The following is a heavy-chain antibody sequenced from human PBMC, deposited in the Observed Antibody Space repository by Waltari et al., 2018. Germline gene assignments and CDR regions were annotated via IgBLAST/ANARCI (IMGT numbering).Heavy chain of an antibody. CDR3: ARWQQDYYGMDV. CDR2: IYYSGST. CDR1: GGSISSSSYY. D-gene: IGHD6-13*01. J-gene: IGHJ6*02. V-gene: IGHV4-39*01. Sequence: QLQLQESGPGLVKPSETLSLTCTVSGGSISSSSYYWGWIRQPPGKGMEWIGSIYYSGSTYYNPSLKSRVTISVDTSKNQFSLKLSSVTAADTAVYYGARWQQDYYGMDVWGQGTTVTVSS.